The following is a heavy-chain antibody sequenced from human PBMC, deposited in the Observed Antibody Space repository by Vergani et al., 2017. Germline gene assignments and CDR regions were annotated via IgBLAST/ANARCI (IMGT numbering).Heavy chain of an antibody. CDR3: TRVRSLYSSNWFDP. J-gene: IGHJ5*02. Sequence: EVQLVESGGGLVQPGRSLRLSCTASGFTFGDYAMSWVRQAPGKGLEWVGFIRSKAYGGITEYAASVKGRFTISRDDSKSIAYLQMNSLKTEDTAVYYCTRVRSLYSSNWFDPWGQGTLVTVSS. D-gene: IGHD1-26*01. CDR1: GFTFGDYA. V-gene: IGHV3-49*04. CDR2: IRSKAYGGIT.